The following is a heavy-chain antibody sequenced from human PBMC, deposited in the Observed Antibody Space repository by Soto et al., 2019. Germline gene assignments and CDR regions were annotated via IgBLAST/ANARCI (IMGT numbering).Heavy chain of an antibody. D-gene: IGHD3-22*01. CDR1: GYTFTSYG. Sequence: GASVKVSCKASGYTFTSYGISWVRQAPGQGLEWMGWISAYNGNTNYAQKLKGRVTMTTDTSTSTAYMELRSLRSDDTAVYYCARELYYYDSSAAIFDYWGQGTLVTVSS. CDR3: ARELYYYDSSAAIFDY. J-gene: IGHJ4*02. CDR2: ISAYNGNT. V-gene: IGHV1-18*01.